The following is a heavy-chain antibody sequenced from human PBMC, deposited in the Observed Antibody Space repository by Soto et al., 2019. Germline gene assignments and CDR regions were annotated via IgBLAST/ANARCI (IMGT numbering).Heavy chain of an antibody. Sequence: GGSLRLSCAASGVTFSSYGMHWVRQAPGKGLEWVAVISYDGSNKYYADSVKGRFTISRDNSKNTLYLQMNSLRAEDTAVYYCAKGSTAMTYFDYWGQGTLVTVSS. J-gene: IGHJ4*02. D-gene: IGHD5-18*01. CDR3: AKGSTAMTYFDY. V-gene: IGHV3-30*18. CDR2: ISYDGSNK. CDR1: GVTFSSYG.